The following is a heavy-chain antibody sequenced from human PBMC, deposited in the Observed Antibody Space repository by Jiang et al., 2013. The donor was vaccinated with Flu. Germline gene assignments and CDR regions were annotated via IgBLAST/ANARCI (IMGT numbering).Heavy chain of an antibody. Sequence: QLVESGGDLVQPGGSLRLSCAASGFTFSSYWMHWVRQAPGKGLVWVSRINSVGSRTNYAESVEGRFTVSRDNAKNTVYLQMNSLRADDTAVYYCARDGLDPARSSLSGSSSSWYSSYGMDVWGQGATVTVSS. CDR1: GFTFSSYW. D-gene: IGHD6-13*01. V-gene: IGHV3-74*01. CDR3: ARDGLDPARSSLSGSSSSWYSSYGMDV. CDR2: INSVGSRT. J-gene: IGHJ6*02.